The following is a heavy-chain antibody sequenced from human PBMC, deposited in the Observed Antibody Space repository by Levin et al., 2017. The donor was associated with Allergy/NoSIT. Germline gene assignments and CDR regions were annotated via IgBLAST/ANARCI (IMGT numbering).Heavy chain of an antibody. CDR1: GFTFSSYA. CDR2: ISYDGSNK. Sequence: GGSLRLSCAASGFTFSSYAMHWVRQAPGKGLEWVAVISYDGSNKYYADSVKGRFTISRDNSKNTLYLQMNSLRAEDTAVYYCVREGYNWNDEFDYWGQGTLVTVSS. V-gene: IGHV3-30-3*01. J-gene: IGHJ4*02. D-gene: IGHD1-1*01. CDR3: VREGYNWNDEFDY.